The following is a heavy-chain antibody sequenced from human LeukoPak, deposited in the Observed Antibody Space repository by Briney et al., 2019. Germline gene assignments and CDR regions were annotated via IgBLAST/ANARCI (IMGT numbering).Heavy chain of an antibody. V-gene: IGHV1-8*01. CDR1: GYTFTSYD. CDR3: ARARSYYYGMDV. Sequence: GASVKVSCKASGYTFTSYDINWVRQATGQGLEWMGWMNPNSGNTGYAQKFQGRVTMTRNTSISTAYMELSSLRSGDTAVYYCARARSYYYGMDVWGQGTTVTVSS. J-gene: IGHJ6*02. CDR2: MNPNSGNT.